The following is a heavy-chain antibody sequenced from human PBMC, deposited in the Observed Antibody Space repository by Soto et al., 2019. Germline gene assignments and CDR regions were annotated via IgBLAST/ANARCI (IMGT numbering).Heavy chain of an antibody. Sequence: SETLSLTCTFSVGSINSNTYYWSWIRQPPWKGLEWIGYIYYSGSTYYSPSLKSRVTISIDTSKNQFSLKLTSVTAADTAVYFCARENTVNTWFERLGQRTLVIVS. CDR1: VGSINSNTYY. V-gene: IGHV4-30-4*01. CDR2: IYYSGST. D-gene: IGHD4-4*01. CDR3: ARENTVNTWFER. J-gene: IGHJ5*02.